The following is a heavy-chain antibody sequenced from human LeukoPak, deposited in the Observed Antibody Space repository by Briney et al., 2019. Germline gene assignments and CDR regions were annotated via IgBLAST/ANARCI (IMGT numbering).Heavy chain of an antibody. CDR2: IHKSGGT. J-gene: IGHJ4*02. CDR3: AKTRVAITFDT. Sequence: PSETLSLTCTVSGDSISGSAFHWGWIRQPPGKELEWIGMIHKSGGTNSNPSLKSRVTISMDTSKNQLSLKLTSVTAADTAVYFCAKTRVAITFDTWGQGALVIVSS. V-gene: IGHV4-39*07. D-gene: IGHD5-12*01. CDR1: GDSISGSAFH.